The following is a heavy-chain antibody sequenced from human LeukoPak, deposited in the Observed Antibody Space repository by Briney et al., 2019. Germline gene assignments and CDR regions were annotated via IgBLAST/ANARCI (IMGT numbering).Heavy chain of an antibody. CDR1: GFTFGSYA. Sequence: GGSLRLSCAASGFTFGSYAMYWVRQAPGKGLEWVSGIFGSGGSAHYADSVKGRFTISRDNSKNTVYLQMDSLRAEDTATYYCAKTTTGYSSGRYPAWPIDYWGQGTLVPVSS. D-gene: IGHD2-15*01. V-gene: IGHV3-23*01. J-gene: IGHJ4*02. CDR2: IFGSGGSA. CDR3: AKTTTGYSSGRYPAWPIDY.